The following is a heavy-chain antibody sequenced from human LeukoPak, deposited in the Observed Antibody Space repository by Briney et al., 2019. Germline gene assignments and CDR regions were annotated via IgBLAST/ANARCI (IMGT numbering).Heavy chain of an antibody. CDR2: ISSSSSTI. D-gene: IGHD3-22*01. J-gene: IGHJ4*02. CDR1: GFTFSNYW. Sequence: PGGSLRLSCAASGFTFSNYWMHWVRQAPGKGLEWVSYISSSSSTIYYADSVKGRFTISRDNAKNSLYLQMNSLRAEDTAVYYCARDWNYYDSSGPRGYWGQGTLVTVSS. CDR3: ARDWNYYDSSGPRGY. V-gene: IGHV3-48*04.